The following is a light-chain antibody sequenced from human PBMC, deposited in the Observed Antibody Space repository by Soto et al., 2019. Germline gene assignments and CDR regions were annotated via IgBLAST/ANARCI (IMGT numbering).Light chain of an antibody. CDR3: QQSYTTVFT. J-gene: IGKJ3*01. CDR2: AAS. Sequence: DIQMTQSPSSLSASVGDRVTITCRASQSISNYLNWYQQKPGKAPKLLIYAASSLQSGVPSRFSSSGSGTDFTLTISSLQPEDFATYSCQQSYTTVFTFGPGTNVDI. V-gene: IGKV1-39*01. CDR1: QSISNY.